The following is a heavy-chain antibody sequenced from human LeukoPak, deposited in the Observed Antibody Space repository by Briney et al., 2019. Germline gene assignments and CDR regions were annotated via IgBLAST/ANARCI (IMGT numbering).Heavy chain of an antibody. D-gene: IGHD3-3*01. Sequence: PSETLSVTCAVDGGSFSGFYWSWIRQTPGKGLEWIGEINHTGKTNYNPSLTDYNPSLKSRVTISVDSSKNELSLRVSAVTAADTGVYFCARVRHDSVEYGYYMYVWGKGTTVTVSS. CDR2: INHTGKTNYNPSLT. J-gene: IGHJ6*03. CDR3: ARVRHDSVEYGYYMYV. V-gene: IGHV4-34*01. CDR1: GGSFSGFY.